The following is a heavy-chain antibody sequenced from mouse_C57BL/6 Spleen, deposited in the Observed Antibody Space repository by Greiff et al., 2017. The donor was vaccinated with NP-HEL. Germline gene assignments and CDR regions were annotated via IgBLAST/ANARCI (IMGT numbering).Heavy chain of an antibody. V-gene: IGHV6-6*01. D-gene: IGHD1-1*01. CDR1: GFTFSDAW. Sequence: EVQLVESGGGLVQPGGSMKLSCAASGFTFSDAWMDWVRQSPEKGLEWVAEIRNKANNHATYYAESVKGRFTISRDDYKSSVYLQMNSLRAEDTGIYYCTTWVITTVVATDAMDYWGQGTSVTVSS. CDR2: IRNKANNHAT. CDR3: TTWVITTVVATDAMDY. J-gene: IGHJ4*01.